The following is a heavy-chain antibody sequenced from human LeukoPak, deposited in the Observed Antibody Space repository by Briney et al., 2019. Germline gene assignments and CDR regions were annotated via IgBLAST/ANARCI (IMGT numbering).Heavy chain of an antibody. V-gene: IGHV3-53*01. J-gene: IGHJ6*02. D-gene: IGHD3-22*01. CDR2: IYSGGST. CDR3: ARGYDSSGYYYIGYYYYGMDV. Sequence: GGSLRLSCVVSGFTFSSYWMNWVRQAPGKGLEWVSVIYSGGSTYYADSVKGRFTISRDNSKNTLYLQMNSLRAEDTAVYYCARGYDSSGYYYIGYYYYGMDVWGQGTTVTVSS. CDR1: GFTFSSYW.